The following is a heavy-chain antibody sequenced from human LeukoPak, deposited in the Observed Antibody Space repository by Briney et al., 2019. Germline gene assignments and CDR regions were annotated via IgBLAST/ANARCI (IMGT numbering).Heavy chain of an antibody. V-gene: IGHV3-23*01. D-gene: IGHD6-19*01. CDR1: GFTFSSYE. Sequence: GGSLRLSCAASGFTFSSYEMNWVRQAPGKGLEWVSAISGSGSSTYYADSVKGRFTISRDNSKNTLYLQMNSLRAEDTAVYYCARGGSGWYVPPRGYYYYYMDVWGKGTTVTVSS. CDR2: ISGSGSST. CDR3: ARGGSGWYVPPRGYYYYYMDV. J-gene: IGHJ6*03.